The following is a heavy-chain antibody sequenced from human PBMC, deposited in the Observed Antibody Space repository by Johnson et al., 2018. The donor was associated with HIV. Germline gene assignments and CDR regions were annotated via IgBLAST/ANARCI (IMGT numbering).Heavy chain of an antibody. CDR2: ISWNSGSI. CDR1: GFTFDDYA. V-gene: IGHV3-9*01. Sequence: VESGGGLVQPGRSLRLSCAASGFTFDDYAMHWVLQAPGKGLEWVSGISWNSGSIGYADSVKGRFTISRDNAKNSLYLQINSLRAEDTALYYCALTRGGAFDIWGQGTMVTVSS. J-gene: IGHJ3*02. D-gene: IGHD3-16*01. CDR3: ALTRGGAFDI.